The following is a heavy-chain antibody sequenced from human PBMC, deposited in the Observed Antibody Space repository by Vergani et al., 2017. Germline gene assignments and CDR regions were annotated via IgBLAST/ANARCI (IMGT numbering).Heavy chain of an antibody. CDR1: GVSMQSGSFY. D-gene: IGHD3-16*01. Sequence: QVQLHESGPGLVKPSETLSLICSVSGVSMQSGSFYWTCIRQTAGRRLWWMGRVYPSGTTNYNPPLTGRVTIFVDKSKNLLSLRLNSVTAADTAVYYCARGETRTDWFDPWGLGTLVTVSS. CDR3: ARGETRTDWFDP. J-gene: IGHJ5*02. V-gene: IGHV4-61*02. CDR2: VYPSGTT.